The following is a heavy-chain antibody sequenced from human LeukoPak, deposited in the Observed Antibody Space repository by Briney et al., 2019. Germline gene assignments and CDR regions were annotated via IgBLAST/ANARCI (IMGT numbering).Heavy chain of an antibody. D-gene: IGHD2-15*01. V-gene: IGHV3-21*01. CDR3: ARGSSCSGGSCYYDYYYMDV. CDR2: ISSSSSYI. J-gene: IGHJ6*03. Sequence: PGGSLRLSCAASGFTFSSYSMNWVRQAPGKGLEWVSSISSSSSYIYYADSVKGRFTISRDNAKNSLYLQMNSLRAEDTAVYYCARGSSCSGGSCYYDYYYMDVWGKGTTVTVSS. CDR1: GFTFSSYS.